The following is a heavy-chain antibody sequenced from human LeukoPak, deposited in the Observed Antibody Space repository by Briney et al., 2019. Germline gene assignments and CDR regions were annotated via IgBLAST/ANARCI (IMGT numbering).Heavy chain of an antibody. D-gene: IGHD1-26*01. Sequence: SETLSLTCTVSGGSISSSSYYWRWIRQPPGKGLEWIGSIYYSGSTYYNPSLKSRVTISVDTSKNQLSLKLSSVTAADTAVYYCARELRSGSLNWYYYYYMDVWGKGTTVTVSS. J-gene: IGHJ6*03. CDR2: IYYSGST. V-gene: IGHV4-39*07. CDR1: GGSISSSSYY. CDR3: ARELRSGSLNWYYYYYMDV.